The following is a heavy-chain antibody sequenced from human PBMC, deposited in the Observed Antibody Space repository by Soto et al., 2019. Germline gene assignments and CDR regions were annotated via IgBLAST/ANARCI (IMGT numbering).Heavy chain of an antibody. CDR2: ISSNGGSI. V-gene: IGHV3-64*04. CDR1: GFTFSSYA. D-gene: IGHD3-22*01. J-gene: IGHJ4*02. CDR3: ARDLYYYASSGFNY. Sequence: GGSLRLSCSASGFTFSSYAMHWVRQAPGKGLEYVSAISSNGGSIYYADSVKGRFTISRDNAKNSLYLQMNSLRAEDTAVYYCARDLYYYASSGFNYWGQGTLVTVSS.